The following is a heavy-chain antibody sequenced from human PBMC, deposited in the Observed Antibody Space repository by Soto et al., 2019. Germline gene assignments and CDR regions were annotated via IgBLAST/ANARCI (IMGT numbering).Heavy chain of an antibody. Sequence: PSETLSLTCTVSGGSISSYYWSWIRQPPGKGLEWIGYIYYSGSTNYNPSLKSRVTISVDTSKNQFSLKLSSVTAADTAVYYCARGYCSSTSCFGVFDYWGQGTLVTVS. J-gene: IGHJ4*02. CDR2: IYYSGST. CDR1: GGSISSYY. D-gene: IGHD2-2*01. V-gene: IGHV4-59*01. CDR3: ARGYCSSTSCFGVFDY.